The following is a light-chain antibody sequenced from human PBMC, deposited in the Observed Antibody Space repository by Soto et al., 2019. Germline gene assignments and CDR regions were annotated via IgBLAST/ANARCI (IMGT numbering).Light chain of an antibody. J-gene: IGKJ4*01. CDR1: QGISQY. Sequence: DIHLTQSPSLLSAAVGDRVTITCRASQGISQYVAWYQQKPGKAPKVLIFDAASLETGVPSRFSGSGYGTDFSLTINSLQPEDVATYYCQHYDNLPLTFGGGTKVDIK. CDR3: QHYDNLPLT. CDR2: DAA. V-gene: IGKV1-33*01.